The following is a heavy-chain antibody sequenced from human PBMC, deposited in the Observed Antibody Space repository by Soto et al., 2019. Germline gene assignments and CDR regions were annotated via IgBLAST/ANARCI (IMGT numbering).Heavy chain of an antibody. D-gene: IGHD7-27*01. CDR1: GFTSDDYA. CDR3: LKDGMPGVADC. V-gene: IGHV3-9*02. J-gene: IGHJ4*02. CDR2: TYWNSNRI. Sequence: EVKLVEPGGGLVQPGRSLRLSCVASGFTSDDYAMHWVRQAPGKGLEWVAGTYWNSNRIDYGDSVKGRFTISRDNAEKSLYLAMNSLRPEDTARYFCLKDGMPGVADCWGQETLVTVSS.